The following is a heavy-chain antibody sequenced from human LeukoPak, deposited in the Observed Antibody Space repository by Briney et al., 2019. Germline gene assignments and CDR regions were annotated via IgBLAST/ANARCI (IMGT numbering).Heavy chain of an antibody. D-gene: IGHD2-8*01. Sequence: SQTLSLTCTVSGGSISSGSYYWSWIRQPAGKGLEWLGRIYTSGSTNYNPSLKSRVTISVDTSKNQFSLKLSSATAADTAVYYCARGPIVLMVYAIPADWFDPWGQGTLVTVSS. V-gene: IGHV4-61*02. J-gene: IGHJ5*02. CDR3: ARGPIVLMVYAIPADWFDP. CDR2: IYTSGST. CDR1: GGSISSGSYY.